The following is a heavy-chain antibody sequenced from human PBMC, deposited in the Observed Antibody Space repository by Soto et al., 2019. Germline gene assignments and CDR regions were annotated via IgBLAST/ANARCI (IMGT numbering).Heavy chain of an antibody. CDR2: IIPIFGTA. CDR3: ASLPLYSSRAVDY. CDR1: GGTFSSYA. J-gene: IGHJ4*02. D-gene: IGHD6-13*01. V-gene: IGHV1-69*01. Sequence: QMQMVQSGAKVKKPGSSVKVSCKASGGTFSSYAISWVRQAPGQGLEWMGGIIPIFGTANYAQKFQGKVTITADESTSTAYMELSSLRSEDTAVYYCASLPLYSSRAVDYWGQRTLVTVSS.